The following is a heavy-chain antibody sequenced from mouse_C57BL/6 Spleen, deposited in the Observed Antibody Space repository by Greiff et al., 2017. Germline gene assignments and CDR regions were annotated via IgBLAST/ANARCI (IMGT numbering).Heavy chain of an antibody. J-gene: IGHJ2*01. CDR1: GYAFSSSW. CDR3: ARSGTEEYYFDY. V-gene: IGHV1-82*01. CDR2: IYPGDGDT. Sequence: VKLQESGPELVKPGASVKISCKASGYAFSSSWMNWVKQRPGKGLEWIGRIYPGDGDTNYNGKFKGKATLTADKSSSTAYMQLSSLTSEDSAVYFCARSGTEEYYFDYWGQGTTLTVSS. D-gene: IGHD3-1*01.